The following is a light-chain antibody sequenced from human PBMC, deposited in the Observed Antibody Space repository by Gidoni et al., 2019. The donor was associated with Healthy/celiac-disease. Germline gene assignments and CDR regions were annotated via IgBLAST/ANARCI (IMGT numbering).Light chain of an antibody. V-gene: IGLV2-8*01. CDR3: SSYAGINNLGV. CDR1: SSDVGGYNS. Sequence: QSALPPPPSSSVSTGQPVTNSCTGTSSDVGGYNSVSWYQQHPGKAPKLMLYEFSKRPSGFPARFSGSKSGNTASLTVSGLQAEDEADYYCSSYAGINNLGVFGGGTKLTVL. J-gene: IGLJ3*02. CDR2: EFS.